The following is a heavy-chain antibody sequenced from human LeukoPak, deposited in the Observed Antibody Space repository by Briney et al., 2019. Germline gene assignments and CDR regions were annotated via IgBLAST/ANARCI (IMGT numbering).Heavy chain of an antibody. V-gene: IGHV7-4-1*02. D-gene: IGHD2-8*01. CDR2: INTNTGNP. Sequence: GASVKVSCRASGYTFTSYYMHWVRQAPGQGLEWMGWINTNTGNPTYAQGFTGRFVFSLDTSVSTAYLQISSLKAEDTAVYYCARDLRMGDFDYWGQGTLVTVSS. CDR1: GYTFTSYY. CDR3: ARDLRMGDFDY. J-gene: IGHJ4*02.